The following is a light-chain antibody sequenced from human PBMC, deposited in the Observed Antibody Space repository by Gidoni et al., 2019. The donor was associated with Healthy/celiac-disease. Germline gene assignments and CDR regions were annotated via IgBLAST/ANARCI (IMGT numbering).Light chain of an antibody. J-gene: IGKJ1*01. Sequence: DIVLTQSPGTLSLSPGERATLSCRASQSVSSSYLAWYQQKPGQAPRLLIYGASSRATGIPDRFSGSGSGTDFTLTISRLGPEDFAVYYCQQYGSSPPATFGQGTKVEIK. CDR3: QQYGSSPPAT. CDR1: QSVSSSY. V-gene: IGKV3-20*01. CDR2: GAS.